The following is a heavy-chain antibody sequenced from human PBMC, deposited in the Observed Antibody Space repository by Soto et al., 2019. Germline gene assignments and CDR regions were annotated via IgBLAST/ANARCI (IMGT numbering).Heavy chain of an antibody. D-gene: IGHD6-6*01. J-gene: IGHJ6*02. CDR2: ISAYNGNA. CDR3: ATHPLAARPGAYYYYGMDV. V-gene: IGHV1-18*01. CDR1: GYTFTSYG. Sequence: ASVKVSCKASGYTFTSYGIRWVRQAPGQGLEWMGWISAYNGNANYAQKIQGRVTMTTDTSTSTAYMELRSLRSDDTAVYYCATHPLAARPGAYYYYGMDVWGQGTTVTVSS.